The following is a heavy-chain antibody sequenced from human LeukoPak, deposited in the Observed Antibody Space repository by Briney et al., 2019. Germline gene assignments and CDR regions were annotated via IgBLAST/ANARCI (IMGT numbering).Heavy chain of an antibody. CDR1: GFIFDDYS. V-gene: IGHV3-9*01. D-gene: IGHD4-17*01. Sequence: PGGSLRLSCAASGFIFDDYSMHWVRQAPGKGLEWVSGISWNSGNIGYADSVSGRFTISRDNSKNTLYLQMNSLRAEDTAVYYCARGGRTTWHGMDVWGQGTTVTVSS. CDR2: ISWNSGNI. J-gene: IGHJ6*02. CDR3: ARGGRTTWHGMDV.